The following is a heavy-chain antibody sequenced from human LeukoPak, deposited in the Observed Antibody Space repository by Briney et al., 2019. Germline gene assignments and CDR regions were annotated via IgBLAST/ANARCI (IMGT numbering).Heavy chain of an antibody. J-gene: IGHJ4*02. Sequence: PSETLSLTCAVYGGSFSGYYWSWIRQPPGKGLEWIGEINHSGSTNYNPSLKSRVTISVDTSKNQFSLKLSSVTAADTAVYYCARWNYYDSSGYLRVFDYWGQGTLVAVSS. D-gene: IGHD3-22*01. CDR2: INHSGST. V-gene: IGHV4-34*01. CDR1: GGSFSGYY. CDR3: ARWNYYDSSGYLRVFDY.